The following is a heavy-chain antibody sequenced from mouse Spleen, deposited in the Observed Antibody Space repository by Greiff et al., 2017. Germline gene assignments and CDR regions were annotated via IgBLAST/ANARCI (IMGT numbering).Heavy chain of an antibody. CDR3: ARTTATDWYFDV. V-gene: IGHV5-15*02. J-gene: IGHJ1*01. D-gene: IGHD1-2*01. CDR1: GFTFSDYG. Sequence: EVMLVESGGGLVKPGGSLKLSCAASGFTFSDYGMAWVRQAPGKGPEWVAFISTLAYSIYYADTVTGRSTISRENAKNTLYLERSSLRSEDTAMYYGARTTATDWYFDVWGAGTTVTVSS. CDR2: ISTLAYSI.